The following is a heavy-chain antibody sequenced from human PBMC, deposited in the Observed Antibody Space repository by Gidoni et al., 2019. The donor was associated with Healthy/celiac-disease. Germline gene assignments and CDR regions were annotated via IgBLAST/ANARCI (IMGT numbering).Heavy chain of an antibody. J-gene: IGHJ6*02. CDR1: GFTFSNAW. D-gene: IGHD5-18*01. CDR2: IKSKTDGGTT. CDR3: TTDETAMVTGSYYYYGMDV. V-gene: IGHV3-15*01. Sequence: EVQLVESGGGLVKPGGSLRLSCAASGFTFSNAWMSCVRQAPGKGLEWVGRIKSKTDGGTTDYAAPVKGRFTISRDDSKNTLYLQMNSLKTEDTAVYYCTTDETAMVTGSYYYYGMDVWGQGTTVTVSS.